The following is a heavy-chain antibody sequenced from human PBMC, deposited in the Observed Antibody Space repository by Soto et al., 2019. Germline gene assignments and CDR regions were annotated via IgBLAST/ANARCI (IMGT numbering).Heavy chain of an antibody. J-gene: IGHJ4*02. V-gene: IGHV3-30*18. D-gene: IGHD2-2*02. CDR3: AKSPNFYGISPNCYKYYLDH. CDR1: GFTFNTYG. CDR2: ISYDGSAK. Sequence: PGGSLRLSCAASGFTFNTYGMHWVRQAPGKGLEWVAVISYDGSAKYYVDSVKGRFTISKDNSKNTLYLQMNSLRPEDTAVYYCAKSPNFYGISPNCYKYYLDHWGQGTRVTVSS.